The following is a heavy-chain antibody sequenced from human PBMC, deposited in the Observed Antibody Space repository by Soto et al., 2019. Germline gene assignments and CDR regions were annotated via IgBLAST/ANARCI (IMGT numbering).Heavy chain of an antibody. CDR2: INAGNGDT. Sequence: QVQLVQPGAELKKPGASVKVSCKASGYTFTSYGLHWVRQAPGQGLEWMGWINAGNGDTKYSQKFQGRVTITRVTSANTAYMELSSLRSEDTAVYYCARAGFWGGYYVVYFGMDVWGQGITVTVSS. J-gene: IGHJ6*02. V-gene: IGHV1-3*01. CDR3: ARAGFWGGYYVVYFGMDV. D-gene: IGHD3-3*01. CDR1: GYTFTSYG.